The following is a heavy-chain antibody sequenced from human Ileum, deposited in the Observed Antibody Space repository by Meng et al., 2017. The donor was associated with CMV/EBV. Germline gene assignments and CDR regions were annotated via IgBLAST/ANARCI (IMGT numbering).Heavy chain of an antibody. CDR1: GFTFTISS. D-gene: IGHD6-19*01. CDR3: TLYSSGWYP. Sequence: VSCKASGFTFTISSIHWVRQAPGQGLEWMGIINPSGGSTNYAQKFQGRVTMTRDTSTSTVYMELSSLKSEDTAVYYCTLYSSGWYPWGQGTLVTVSS. J-gene: IGHJ5*02. V-gene: IGHV1-46*03. CDR2: INPSGGST.